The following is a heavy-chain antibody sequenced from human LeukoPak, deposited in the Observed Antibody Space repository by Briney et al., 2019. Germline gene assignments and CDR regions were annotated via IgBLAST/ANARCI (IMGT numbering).Heavy chain of an antibody. J-gene: IGHJ4*02. V-gene: IGHV4-39*01. CDR2: IYYSGST. D-gene: IGHD3-22*01. CDR1: GGSISSSSYY. Sequence: SETLSLTCTVSGGSISSSSYYWGWIRQPPGKGLEWIGSIYYSGSTYYNPSLKSRVTISVDTSKNQFSLKLSSVTAADTAVYYCARLSMVYYYDSSGYPTVFDYWGQGTLVTVSS. CDR3: ARLSMVYYYDSSGYPTVFDY.